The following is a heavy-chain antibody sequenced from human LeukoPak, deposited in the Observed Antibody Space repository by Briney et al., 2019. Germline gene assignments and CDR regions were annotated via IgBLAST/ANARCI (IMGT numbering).Heavy chain of an antibody. CDR1: GFTFSTDW. D-gene: IGHD5-12*01. CDR3: ARGYVGIDY. J-gene: IGHJ4*02. V-gene: IGHV3-74*01. CDR2: ISTDGSIT. Sequence: GGSLRLSCAASGFTFSTDWMHWVRQAPGKGLVWVSRISTDGSITSYADSVKGRFTISRDNAKDTLYLQMNSLRAEDTAVYYCARGYVGIDYWGQGTLVTVSS.